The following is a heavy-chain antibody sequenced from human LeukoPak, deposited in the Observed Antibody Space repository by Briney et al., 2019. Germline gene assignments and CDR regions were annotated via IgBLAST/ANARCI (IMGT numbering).Heavy chain of an antibody. Sequence: PGGSLRLSCAASGFTFSSYAMSWVRQAPGKGLEWVSSISDSGGNTYYADSGKGRFTISRDNSKNTLYLQMNSLRAEDTAVYYCAKDGVWQSYYFDYWGQGTLATVSS. CDR1: GFTFSSYA. J-gene: IGHJ4*02. CDR2: ISDSGGNT. CDR3: AKDGVWQSYYFDY. V-gene: IGHV3-23*01. D-gene: IGHD6-19*01.